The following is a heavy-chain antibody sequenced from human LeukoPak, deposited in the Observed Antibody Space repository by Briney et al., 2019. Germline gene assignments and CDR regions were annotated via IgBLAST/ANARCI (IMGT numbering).Heavy chain of an antibody. Sequence: ASVKVSCKASGCTFTGYYMHWVRQAPGQGLEWMGWINPNSGGTNYAQKFQGRVTMTRDTSISTAYMELSRLRSDDTAVYYCARDAKNYGSGRNVDYWGQGTLVTVSS. CDR2: INPNSGGT. CDR3: ARDAKNYGSGRNVDY. CDR1: GCTFTGYY. V-gene: IGHV1-2*02. J-gene: IGHJ4*02. D-gene: IGHD3-10*01.